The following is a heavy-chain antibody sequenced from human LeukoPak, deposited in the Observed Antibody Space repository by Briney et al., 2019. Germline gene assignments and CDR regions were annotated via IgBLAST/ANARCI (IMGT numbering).Heavy chain of an antibody. J-gene: IGHJ6*02. CDR1: GGSISSYY. D-gene: IGHD4-17*01. CDR2: IYYSGST. Sequence: SETLSLTCTVSGGSISSYYWSWIRQPPGKGLEWIGYIYYSGSTNYNPSLKSRVTISVDTSKNRFSLKLSSVTAADTAVYYCARANGDYYYGMDVWGQGTTVTVSS. V-gene: IGHV4-59*01. CDR3: ARANGDYYYGMDV.